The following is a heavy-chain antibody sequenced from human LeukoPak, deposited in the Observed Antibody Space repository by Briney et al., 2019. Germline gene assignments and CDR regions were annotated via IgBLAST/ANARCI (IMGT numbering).Heavy chain of an antibody. V-gene: IGHV5-10-1*01. J-gene: IGHJ4*02. CDR2: IDPTDSYT. D-gene: IGHD6-19*01. CDR3: ARQAPGSGWYDY. CDR1: GYSFTSYW. Sequence: GESLRISCKGSGYSFTSYWISWVRQMPGKGVEWMGSIDPTDSYTNYSPSFQGHVTISADKSISTAYLQWSSLKASDTAMYYCARQAPGSGWYDYWGQGTLVTVSS.